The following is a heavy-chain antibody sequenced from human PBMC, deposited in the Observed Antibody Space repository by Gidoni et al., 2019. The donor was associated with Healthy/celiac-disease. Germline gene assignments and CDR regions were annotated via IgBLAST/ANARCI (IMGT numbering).Heavy chain of an antibody. Sequence: QVQLVESGGGVVQPGRSLRLSCAASGFTFSSYGMHWVRQAPGKGLEWVAGIWYDGSNKYYADSVKGRFTISRDNSKNTLYLQMNSLRAEDTAVYYCARGGKEYFDLWGRGTLVTVSS. CDR3: ARGGKEYFDL. V-gene: IGHV3-33*01. CDR2: IWYDGSNK. D-gene: IGHD2-15*01. J-gene: IGHJ2*01. CDR1: GFTFSSYG.